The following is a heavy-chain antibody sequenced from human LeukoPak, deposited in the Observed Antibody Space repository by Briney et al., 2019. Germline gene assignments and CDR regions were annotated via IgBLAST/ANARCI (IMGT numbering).Heavy chain of an antibody. J-gene: IGHJ4*02. D-gene: IGHD4-23*01. CDR3: ARDRDGGPDY. V-gene: IGHV3-21*01. CDR1: GFTFSSYS. CDR2: ISSSSSFI. Sequence: GGSLRLSCAASGFTFSSYSMNWVRQAPGKGLEWASSISSSSSFIYYADSVKGRFTISRDNAKNSLYLQMNSLRVEDTAVYYCARDRDGGPDYWGQGTLVTVSS.